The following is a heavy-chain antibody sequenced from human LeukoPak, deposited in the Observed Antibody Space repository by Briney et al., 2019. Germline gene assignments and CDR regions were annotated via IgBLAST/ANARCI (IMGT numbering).Heavy chain of an antibody. Sequence: GSSVKVSCRASGGTFSSYAISWVRQAPGQGLEWMGGIIPIFGTANYAQKFQGRVTITADKSTSTAYMELISLRSEDTAVYYCASPEGYSYGTFDYWGQGTLVTVSS. V-gene: IGHV1-69*06. CDR1: GGTFSSYA. CDR2: IIPIFGTA. J-gene: IGHJ4*02. CDR3: ASPEGYSYGTFDY. D-gene: IGHD5-18*01.